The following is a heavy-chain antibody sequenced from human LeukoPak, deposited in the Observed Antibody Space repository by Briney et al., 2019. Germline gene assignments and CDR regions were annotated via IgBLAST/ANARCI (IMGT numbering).Heavy chain of an antibody. CDR3: ARDGYNDYGGRYFDY. Sequence: GGSLRLSCAASGFTFSSYAMSWVRQAPGKGLECVSTISGSGVSTYYADSVKGRFTISRGNSKNTLYLQMNSLRAEDTAVYYCARDGYNDYGGRYFDYWGQGTLVTVSS. D-gene: IGHD4-23*01. J-gene: IGHJ4*02. CDR1: GFTFSSYA. V-gene: IGHV3-23*01. CDR2: ISGSGVST.